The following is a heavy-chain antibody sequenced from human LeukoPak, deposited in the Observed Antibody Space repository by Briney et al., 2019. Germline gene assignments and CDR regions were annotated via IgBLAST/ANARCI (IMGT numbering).Heavy chain of an antibody. J-gene: IGHJ1*01. CDR1: GGSVSSGSYY. V-gene: IGHV4-61*01. Sequence: SETLSLTCTVSGGSVSSGSYYWSWIRQPPGTGLEWIVYIYYSGSTNYNPSLKSRVTISVDTSKNQFSLKLSSVTAADTAVYYCAREEVWTGYFQHWGQGTLVTVSS. CDR3: AREEVWTGYFQH. D-gene: IGHD1-1*01. CDR2: IYYSGST.